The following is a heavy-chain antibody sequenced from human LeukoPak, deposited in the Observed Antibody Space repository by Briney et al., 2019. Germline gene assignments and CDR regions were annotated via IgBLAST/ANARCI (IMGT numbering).Heavy chain of an antibody. CDR3: TGCGRIRCSLDSIDF. Sequence: GGSLRLSCVASGFTFSSYAMSWVRQSPGKGLEWVSAISGSGGSTYYADSVKGRFTISRDNSKNTLYLQMNSLKTEDTAVYYCTGCGRIRCSLDSIDFWGQGTLVTVSS. V-gene: IGHV3-23*01. CDR1: GFTFSSYA. D-gene: IGHD1-26*01. J-gene: IGHJ4*02. CDR2: ISGSGGST.